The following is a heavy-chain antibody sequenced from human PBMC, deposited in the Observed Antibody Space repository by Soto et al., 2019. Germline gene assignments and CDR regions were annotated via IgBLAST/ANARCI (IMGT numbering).Heavy chain of an antibody. CDR3: ARHPDYGDYVEN. Sequence: SETLSLTCAVYGGSFSGYYWSWIRQPPGKGLEWIGEINHSGSTNYNPSLKSRVTISVDTSKNQFSLKLSSVTAADTAVYYCARHPDYGDYVENWGQGTLVTVSS. CDR1: GGSFSGYY. V-gene: IGHV4-34*01. CDR2: INHSGST. J-gene: IGHJ4*02. D-gene: IGHD4-17*01.